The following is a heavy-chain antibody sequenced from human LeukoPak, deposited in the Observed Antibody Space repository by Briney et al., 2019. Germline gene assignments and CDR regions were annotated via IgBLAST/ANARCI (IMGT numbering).Heavy chain of an antibody. CDR3: ARVSAGLEQLTLDY. J-gene: IGHJ4*02. Sequence: GGSLRLSCAASGFTFSSYGMHWVRQAPGKGLEWVAFIRYDGSNKYYADSVKGRFTISRDNAKNSLYLQMNSLRAEDTAVYYCARVSAGLEQLTLDYWGQGTLVTVSS. V-gene: IGHV3-30*02. CDR2: IRYDGSNK. D-gene: IGHD6-13*01. CDR1: GFTFSSYG.